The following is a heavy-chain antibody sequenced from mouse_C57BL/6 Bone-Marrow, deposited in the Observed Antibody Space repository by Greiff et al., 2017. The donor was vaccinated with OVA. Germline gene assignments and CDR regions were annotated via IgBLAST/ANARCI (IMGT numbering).Heavy chain of an antibody. J-gene: IGHJ4*01. CDR2: IYPRSGNT. D-gene: IGHD2-13*01. V-gene: IGHV1-81*01. Sequence: VQLQESGAELARPGASVKLSCKASGYTFTSYGISWVKQRTGQGLEWIGEIYPRSGNTYYNEKFKGKATLTADKSSSTAYMELRSLTSEDSAVYFCARGRLYYALDYWGQGTSVTVSS. CDR1: GYTFTSYG. CDR3: ARGRLYYALDY.